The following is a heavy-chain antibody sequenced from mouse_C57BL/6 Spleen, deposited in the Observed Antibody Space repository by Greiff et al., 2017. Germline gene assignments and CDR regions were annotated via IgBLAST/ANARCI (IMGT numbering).Heavy chain of an antibody. CDR3: ARGPGFDY. D-gene: IGHD4-1*01. CDR2: ISSGSSTI. CDR1: GFTFSDYG. Sequence: EVKLMESGGGLVKPGGSLKLSCAASGFTFSDYGMHWVRQAPEKGLEWVAYISSGSSTIYYADKVKGRFTISRDNAKNTLFLQMTSLRSEDTAMYYCARGPGFDYWGQGTTLTVSS. V-gene: IGHV5-17*01. J-gene: IGHJ2*01.